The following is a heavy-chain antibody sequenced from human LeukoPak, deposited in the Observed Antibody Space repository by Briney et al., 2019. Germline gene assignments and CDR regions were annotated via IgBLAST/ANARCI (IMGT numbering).Heavy chain of an antibody. CDR2: INPNSGGT. Sequence: ASVKVSCKASGYTFTGYYTHWVRQAPGQGLEWMGRINPNSGGTNYAQKFQGRVTMTRDTSISTAYMELSRLRSDDTAVYYCSNSDILTGYYPDVWGKGTTVTVSS. D-gene: IGHD3-9*01. J-gene: IGHJ6*04. CDR3: SNSDILTGYYPDV. V-gene: IGHV1-2*06. CDR1: GYTFTGYY.